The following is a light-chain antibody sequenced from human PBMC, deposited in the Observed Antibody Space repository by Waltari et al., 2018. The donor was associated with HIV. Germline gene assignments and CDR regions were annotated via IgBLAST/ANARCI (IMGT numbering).Light chain of an antibody. CDR3: QSYDSSLSGSI. V-gene: IGLV1-40*01. Sequence: QSVLTQPPSVSGAPGQRVTISCTGSSSNIGAGYDEHWYQQLPGTAPKLLITGNINRPSGVPDRFSDSKSGTSASLAITGLQADDEADYYCQSYDSSLSGSIFGGGTKLTVL. J-gene: IGLJ2*01. CDR2: GNI. CDR1: SSNIGAGYD.